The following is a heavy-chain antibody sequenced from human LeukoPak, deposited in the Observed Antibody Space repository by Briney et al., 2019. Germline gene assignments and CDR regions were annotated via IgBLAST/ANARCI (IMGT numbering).Heavy chain of an antibody. CDR2: IYFSGST. Sequence: SETLSLTCTVSGDSISSGGYYWSWIRQHPGKGLEWIGYIYFSGSTYYNPSLKSRLTISLDTSKNQFSLKLSSVTAADTAVYYCARATTSDSWFDPWGQGTLVTVSS. J-gene: IGHJ5*02. V-gene: IGHV4-31*03. CDR1: GDSISSGGYY. D-gene: IGHD1-14*01. CDR3: ARATTSDSWFDP.